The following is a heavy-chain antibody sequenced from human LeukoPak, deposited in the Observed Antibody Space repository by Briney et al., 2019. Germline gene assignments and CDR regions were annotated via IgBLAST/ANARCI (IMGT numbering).Heavy chain of an antibody. CDR3: ATAALLPYFACSPSYSSLAV. D-gene: IGHD1-26*01. J-gene: IGHJ6*03. V-gene: IGHV3-21*01. Sequence: GGSLRLSCAASGFTFSSYSMNWVRQAPGNGLDWVSSISSSSSYIYYADSVRGRFTHSSDHAQNSLYLQMNSLRAQDTAVYYCATAALLPYFACSPSYSSLAVWGKGTTVTVSS. CDR1: GFTFSSYS. CDR2: ISSSSSYI.